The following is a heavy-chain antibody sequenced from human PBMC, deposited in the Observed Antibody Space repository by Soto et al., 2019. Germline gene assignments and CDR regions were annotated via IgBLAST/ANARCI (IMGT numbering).Heavy chain of an antibody. Sequence: PGGSLRLSCAASGFTFSSFAMSWVRQAPGEGLEWVSAISGSGGGTYYADSVKGRVTISRDNSKNTLYLQMNSLRAEDTAVYYCAKLGVAGTYDAFDVWGRGAMVTVSS. CDR3: AKLGVAGTYDAFDV. CDR2: ISGSGGGT. CDR1: GFTFSSFA. D-gene: IGHD3-16*01. V-gene: IGHV3-23*01. J-gene: IGHJ3*01.